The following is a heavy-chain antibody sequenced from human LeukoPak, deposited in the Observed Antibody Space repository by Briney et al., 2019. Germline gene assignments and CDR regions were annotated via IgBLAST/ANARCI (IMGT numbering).Heavy chain of an antibody. D-gene: IGHD3-9*01. Sequence: PGGSLRRSCAASGITFSSYESNWVRQAPGKGLEWVSYISSSGSTIYYADSVKGRFTISRDNAKNSLYLQMNSLRAEDTAVYYCARDDILTGYPTPFDYWGQGTLVTVSS. CDR3: ARDDILTGYPTPFDY. J-gene: IGHJ4*02. CDR1: GITFSSYE. CDR2: ISSSGSTI. V-gene: IGHV3-48*03.